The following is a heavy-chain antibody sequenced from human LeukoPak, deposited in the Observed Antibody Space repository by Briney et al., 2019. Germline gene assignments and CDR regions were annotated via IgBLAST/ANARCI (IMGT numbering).Heavy chain of an antibody. CDR2: ISSNGDNT. CDR1: GFTFSTYV. V-gene: IGHV3-64D*06. J-gene: IGHJ4*02. CDR3: VSGTGY. Sequence: GGSLRLSCSVSGFTFSTYVMHWVRQPPGKGLEYVSAISSNGDNTYYADSVKGRFTISRDNSKNTLYLQMSSLRADDTAVYYCVSGTGYWGQGTLVTVSS. D-gene: IGHD1-26*01.